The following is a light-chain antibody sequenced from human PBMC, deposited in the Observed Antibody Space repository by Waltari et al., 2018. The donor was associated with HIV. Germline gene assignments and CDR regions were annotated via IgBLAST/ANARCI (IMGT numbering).Light chain of an antibody. CDR1: QSVSNN. J-gene: IGKJ1*01. CDR2: GAS. CDR3: QQYNKWPPWT. Sequence: VMTQSPATLSVSPGERATLSCRAGQSVSNNLAWYQQKPGQAPRLLIDGASTRATGIPARFSGSGSGTEFTLTISSLQSEDSAVYYCQQYNKWPPWTFGQGTKVEIK. V-gene: IGKV3-15*01.